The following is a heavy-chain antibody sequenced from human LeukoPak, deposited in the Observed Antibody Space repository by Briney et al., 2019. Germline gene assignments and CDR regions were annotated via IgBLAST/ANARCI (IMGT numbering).Heavy chain of an antibody. CDR2: LDATGAYT. CDR3: AKLSSEAATDY. CDR1: GFTFSSYP. V-gene: IGHV3-23*01. D-gene: IGHD2-15*01. J-gene: IGHJ4*02. Sequence: GVSLRLSCAASGFTFSSYPMIWVRQVPGKGLEWVSTLDATGAYTYYADSVRGRFTISRDNSKNTVWLQMNSLRGEDTAVYSCAKLSSEAATDYWGQGTLVTVSS.